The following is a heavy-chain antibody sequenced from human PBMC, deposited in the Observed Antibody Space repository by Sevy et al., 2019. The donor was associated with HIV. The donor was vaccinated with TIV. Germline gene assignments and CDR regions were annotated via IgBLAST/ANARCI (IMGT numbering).Heavy chain of an antibody. Sequence: GGSLRLSCAASGFTFSDYRMHWVRQAPGKGLEWVAVISYDGRNNKYNADSVKGRFTISRDNSKNTLYLQMNSLRVEDTAMYYCAKDLTERYSTSSGDFDYWGQGSLVTVSS. CDR1: GFTFSDYR. CDR2: ISYDGRNNK. CDR3: AKDLTERYSTSSGDFDY. J-gene: IGHJ4*02. V-gene: IGHV3-30*04. D-gene: IGHD6-6*01.